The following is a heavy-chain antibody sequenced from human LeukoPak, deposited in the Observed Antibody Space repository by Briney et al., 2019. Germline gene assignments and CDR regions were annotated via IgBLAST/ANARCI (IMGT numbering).Heavy chain of an antibody. V-gene: IGHV3-23*01. D-gene: IGHD6-19*01. CDR1: GFILSTYA. Sequence: GGSLRLSCAASGFILSTYAMSWVRQAPGKGLEWVSGISGGGGGTYFADSVKGRFTISRDNSKNMLYLQMNSLRAEDTAVYYCAKKVAVAGLTDYWGQGTLVTVSS. J-gene: IGHJ4*02. CDR3: AKKVAVAGLTDY. CDR2: ISGGGGGT.